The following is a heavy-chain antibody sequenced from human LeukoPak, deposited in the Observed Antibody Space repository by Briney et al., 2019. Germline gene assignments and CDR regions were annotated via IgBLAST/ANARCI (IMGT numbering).Heavy chain of an antibody. CDR2: ISTSSSYI. CDR1: GFTFSSYS. V-gene: IGHV3-21*01. Sequence: GRSLRLSCPPSGFTFSSYSMNWVRQAPGKWLEWVSSISTSSSYIYYADSVKGRFTISRDNAKNSLYLKMNSLRAEDTALYYCARDLGIAAVQPDYWGQGTLVTVFS. D-gene: IGHD6-13*01. J-gene: IGHJ4*02. CDR3: ARDLGIAAVQPDY.